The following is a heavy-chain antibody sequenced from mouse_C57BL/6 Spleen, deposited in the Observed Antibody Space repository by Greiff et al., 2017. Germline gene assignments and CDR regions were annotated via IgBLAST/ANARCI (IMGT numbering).Heavy chain of an antibody. V-gene: IGHV3-1*01. Sequence: EVQLQESGPGMVKPSQSLSLTCTVTGYSITSGYDWHWIRHFPGNKLEWMGYISYSGSTNYNPSLKSRISITHDTSKNHFFLKLNSVTTEDTATYYCARRRYDYVYAMDYWGQGTSVTVSS. J-gene: IGHJ4*01. D-gene: IGHD2-4*01. CDR1: GYSITSGYD. CDR2: ISYSGST. CDR3: ARRRYDYVYAMDY.